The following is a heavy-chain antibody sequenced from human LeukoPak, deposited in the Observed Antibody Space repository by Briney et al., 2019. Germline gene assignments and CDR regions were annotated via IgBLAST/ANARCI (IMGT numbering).Heavy chain of an antibody. Sequence: ASVKFSCKASGYTFTSYGISWVRQAPGQGLEWMGWISAYNGNTNYAQKLQGRVTMTTDTSTSTAYMELRSLRSDDTAVYYCARDDYSSGWPDFDYWGQGTLVTVSS. CDR2: ISAYNGNT. J-gene: IGHJ4*02. V-gene: IGHV1-18*01. D-gene: IGHD6-19*01. CDR3: ARDDYSSGWPDFDY. CDR1: GYTFTSYG.